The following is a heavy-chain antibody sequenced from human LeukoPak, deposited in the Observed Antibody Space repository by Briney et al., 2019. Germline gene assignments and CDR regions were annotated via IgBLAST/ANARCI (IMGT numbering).Heavy chain of an antibody. D-gene: IGHD6-19*01. CDR3: ARAPDSSGWYSWFDP. J-gene: IGHJ5*02. CDR1: GYTFTSYY. Sequence: ASVKVSCKASGYTFTSYYMHWVRQAPGQGLEWMGIINPSGGTTSFAQKFQGRVTMTRDMSTSTVYMELSSLRSEDTAVYYCARAPDSSGWYSWFDPWGQGTLVTVSS. V-gene: IGHV1-46*03. CDR2: INPSGGTT.